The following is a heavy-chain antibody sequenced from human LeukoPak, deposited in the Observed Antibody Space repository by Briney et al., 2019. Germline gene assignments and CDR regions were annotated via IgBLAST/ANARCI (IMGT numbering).Heavy chain of an antibody. J-gene: IGHJ3*02. Sequence: SGGSLRLSCAASGFTFSSYEMNWVRQAPGKGLEWVSYISSSGSTLYYADSVKGRFTISRDNAKNSLYLQMNSLRAEDTAVYYCAREFEGQEAGAYGSGSYDVFDIWGQGTMVTVSS. D-gene: IGHD3-10*01. CDR2: ISSSGSTL. CDR1: GFTFSSYE. CDR3: AREFEGQEAGAYGSGSYDVFDI. V-gene: IGHV3-48*03.